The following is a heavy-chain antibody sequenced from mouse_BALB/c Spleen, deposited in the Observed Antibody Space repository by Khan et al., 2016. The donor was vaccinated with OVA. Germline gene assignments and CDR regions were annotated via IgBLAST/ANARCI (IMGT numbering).Heavy chain of an antibody. CDR3: ARDGAYYRNDGWCAY. CDR2: INPSSAYT. V-gene: IGHV1-4*01. J-gene: IGHJ3*01. CDR1: GYTFTSYT. D-gene: IGHD2-14*01. Sequence: QVQLKQSGAELARPGASVKMSCKASGYTFTSYTIHWIKQRPGQGLEWIGFINPSSAYTNYNQKFKDKATLTADKSSTTAYMQLSSLTSDDSAVYYGARDGAYYRNDGWCAYWGQGTLVTGSA.